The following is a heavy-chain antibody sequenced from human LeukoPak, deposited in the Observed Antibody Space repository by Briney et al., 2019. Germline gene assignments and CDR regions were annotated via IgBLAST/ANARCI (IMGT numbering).Heavy chain of an antibody. Sequence: SETLSLTCTVSSGSISTSNYYWGWVRQPPGKALEWIGNIFYSGSTYYSPSLKSRVTISLDTSRNQFSLKLSSVTAADTAVYYCAREAEGHYYGSGHYYYYYMDVWGKGTTVTISS. CDR1: SGSISTSNYY. CDR3: AREAEGHYYGSGHYYYYYMDV. J-gene: IGHJ6*03. D-gene: IGHD3-10*01. CDR2: IFYSGST. V-gene: IGHV4-39*07.